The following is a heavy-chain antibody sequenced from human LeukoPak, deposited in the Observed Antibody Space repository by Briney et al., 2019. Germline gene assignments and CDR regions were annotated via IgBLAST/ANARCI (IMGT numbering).Heavy chain of an antibody. CDR3: ARDNSSSTREN. CDR1: GYTFTGYY. V-gene: IGHV1-2*02. Sequence: ASVKVSCKASGYTFTGYYMHWVRQAPGQGPEWMGWINPNSGVTNYAQKFQGRVTMTTDTSTSTVYMELRSLRSDDTAVYYCARDNSSSTRENWGQGTQVTVSS. CDR2: INPNSGVT. D-gene: IGHD6-13*01. J-gene: IGHJ4*02.